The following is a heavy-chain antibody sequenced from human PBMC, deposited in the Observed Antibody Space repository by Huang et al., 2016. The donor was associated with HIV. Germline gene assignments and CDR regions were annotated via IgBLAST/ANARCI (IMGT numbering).Heavy chain of an antibody. V-gene: IGHV3-74*01. Sequence: EVQLVESGGGLVQPGGSLRLSCAASGFSISSYWMHWVRQAPGKGLGWGSRINSDGSSTSYADSGKGRFTISRDNANNTLYLQMNSLRAEDTAVYYCARDPRIQSWLNFFDYWGQGTLVSVSS. CDR2: INSDGSST. CDR3: ARDPRIQSWLNFFDY. J-gene: IGHJ4*02. CDR1: GFSISSYW. D-gene: IGHD3-22*01.